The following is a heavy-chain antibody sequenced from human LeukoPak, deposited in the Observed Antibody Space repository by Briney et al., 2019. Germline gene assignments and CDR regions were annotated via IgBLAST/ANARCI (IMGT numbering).Heavy chain of an antibody. V-gene: IGHV1-2*02. CDR2: INPNKVGT. D-gene: IGHD1-1*01. J-gene: IGHJ4*02. CDR3: GRDRHWNQGNFDY. Sequence: ASVKVSCKAFGYTLTGYYIHWVRQAPGEGRGWMGWINPNKVGTNTAQKFQGRVTMTRDTSIGTAYMELNRLTYDDTAVYYCGRDRHWNQGNFDYWGQGTLVTVSS. CDR1: GYTLTGYY.